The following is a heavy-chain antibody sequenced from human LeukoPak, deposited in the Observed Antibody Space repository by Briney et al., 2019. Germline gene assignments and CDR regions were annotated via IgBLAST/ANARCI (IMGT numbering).Heavy chain of an antibody. CDR2: INPNSGGT. CDR3: ARGEDNYCDSSGYNFDY. CDR1: GYTFTGYY. D-gene: IGHD3-22*01. J-gene: IGHJ4*02. V-gene: IGHV1-2*02. Sequence: ASVKVSCKASGYTFTGYYMHWVRQAPGQGLEWMGWINPNSGGTNYAQKFQGRVTMTRDTSISTAYMELSRLRSDDTAVYYCARGEDNYCDSSGYNFDYWGQGTLVTVSS.